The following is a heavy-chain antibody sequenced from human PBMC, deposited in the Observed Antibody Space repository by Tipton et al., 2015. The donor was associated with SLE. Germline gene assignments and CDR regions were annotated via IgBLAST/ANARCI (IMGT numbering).Heavy chain of an antibody. D-gene: IGHD6-13*01. Sequence: TLSLTCTVSGGSISSGSYYWSWIRQPAGKGLEWIGHIYTSGSTNYNPSLKSRVTISVDTSKNQFSLKLSSVTAADTAVYYCARGRIAAAGTINWFDPWGQGTLVTVSS. J-gene: IGHJ5*02. CDR1: GGSISSGSYY. V-gene: IGHV4-61*09. CDR3: ARGRIAAAGTINWFDP. CDR2: IYTSGST.